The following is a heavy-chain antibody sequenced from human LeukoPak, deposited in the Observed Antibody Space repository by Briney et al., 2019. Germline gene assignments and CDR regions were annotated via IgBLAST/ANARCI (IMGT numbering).Heavy chain of an antibody. D-gene: IGHD1-26*01. V-gene: IGHV3-7*01. Sequence: GGSLRPSCAASGFTLGSFWMSWVRQAPGKGLEWVANINPGGSERNYVDSVKGRFIISRDNARNSLYLEMNSLTAEDTAVYYCARDLVGASHYWGQGTLLTV. J-gene: IGHJ4*02. CDR1: GFTLGSFW. CDR2: INPGGSER. CDR3: ARDLVGASHY.